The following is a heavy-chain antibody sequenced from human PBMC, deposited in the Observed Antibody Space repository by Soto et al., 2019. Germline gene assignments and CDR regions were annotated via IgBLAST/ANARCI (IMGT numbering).Heavy chain of an antibody. CDR2: IIPILGIA. CDR3: ARAEVQLERRLGDAFDI. D-gene: IGHD1-1*01. V-gene: IGHV1-69*02. Sequence: EASVKVSCTASVCTFSSYTISWVRQAPGQGLEWMGRIIPILGIANYAQKFQGRVTITADKSTSTAYMELSSLRSEDTAVYYCARAEVQLERRLGDAFDIWGQGTMVTVSS. CDR1: VCTFSSYT. J-gene: IGHJ3*02.